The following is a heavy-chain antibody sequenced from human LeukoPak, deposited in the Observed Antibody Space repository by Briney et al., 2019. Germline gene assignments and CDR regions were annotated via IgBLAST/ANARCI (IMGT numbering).Heavy chain of an antibody. J-gene: IGHJ4*02. V-gene: IGHV3-23*01. Sequence: GGSLRLSCAASGFTFSSYAMSWVRQAPGKGLEWVSTISGSGGSTFSADSVKGRFTISRDNSKNTLYLQMNSLRAEDTAVYYCAKSASLSGYYDSSGPPPFAYWGQGTLVTVSS. CDR2: ISGSGGST. CDR3: AKSASLSGYYDSSGPPPFAY. CDR1: GFTFSSYA. D-gene: IGHD3-22*01.